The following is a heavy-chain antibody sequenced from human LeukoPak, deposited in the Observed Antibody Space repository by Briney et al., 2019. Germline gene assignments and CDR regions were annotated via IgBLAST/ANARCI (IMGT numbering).Heavy chain of an antibody. CDR3: ARATSWDQRNFGWPCWYLDL. J-gene: IGHJ2*01. CDR2: SYYTGST. CDR1: GGSISSSSYY. V-gene: IGHV4-61*05. Sequence: PSETLSLTCTVSGGSISSSSYYWGWIRQPPGKGLEWIGYSYYTGSTNYNPSLKSRVTISVDTSKNLFSLKLSSVTTADTAVYYCARATSWDQRNFGWPCWYLDLWGRGTLVTVSS. D-gene: IGHD2-2*01.